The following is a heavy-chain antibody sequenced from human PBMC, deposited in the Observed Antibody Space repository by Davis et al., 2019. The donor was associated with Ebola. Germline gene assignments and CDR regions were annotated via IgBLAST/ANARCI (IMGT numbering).Heavy chain of an antibody. Sequence: ASVKVSCKASGYKLTSYAMNWVRQAPGHGLEWMGWINTNTGNPTYAQGFTGRFVFSLDTSVSTTYLQISSLKAEDTAIYYCARDRGNFDYWGQGTLVTVSS. D-gene: IGHD3-10*01. CDR2: INTNTGNP. CDR3: ARDRGNFDY. CDR1: GYKLTSYA. J-gene: IGHJ4*02. V-gene: IGHV7-4-1*02.